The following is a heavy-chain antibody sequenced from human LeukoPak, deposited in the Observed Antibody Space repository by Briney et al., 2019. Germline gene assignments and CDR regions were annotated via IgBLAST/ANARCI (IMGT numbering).Heavy chain of an antibody. CDR3: ATGPSTLYDSSGYSNR. Sequence: GGSLRLSCAASGFTFSSYGMHWVRQAPGKGLEWVAVISYDGSNKYYADSVKGRFTISRDNSKNTLYLQMNSLRAEDTAVYYCATGPSTLYDSSGYSNRWGQGTLVTVSS. D-gene: IGHD3-22*01. CDR2: ISYDGSNK. CDR1: GFTFSSYG. V-gene: IGHV3-30*03. J-gene: IGHJ4*02.